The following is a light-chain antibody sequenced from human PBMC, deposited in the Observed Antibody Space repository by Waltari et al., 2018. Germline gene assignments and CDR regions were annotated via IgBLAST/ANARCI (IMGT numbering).Light chain of an antibody. J-gene: IGKJ1*01. CDR2: SAS. V-gene: IGKV1-27*01. CDR3: QKYDSAPWT. Sequence: EIQMTQSPSSLSASVGDRVTITCRASQGITNYLAWYQQKPGTLPKILIYSASTLQSGVPSRFSGSGFGTDFTLTINNLQPEDVATYYCQKYDSAPWTFGHGTKVEIK. CDR1: QGITNY.